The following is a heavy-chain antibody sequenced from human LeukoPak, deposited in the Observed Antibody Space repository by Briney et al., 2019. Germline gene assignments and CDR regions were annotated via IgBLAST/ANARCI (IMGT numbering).Heavy chain of an antibody. CDR3: ARRYGGNIDY. CDR2: IYPGDSDT. Sequence: GESLEISCKGSGYSFTSNWIGWVRRMPGKGPERMGIIYPGDSDTRYSPSFQGQVTISADKSISTAYLQWSSLKASDTAMYYCARRYGGNIDYWGQGTLVTVSS. CDR1: GYSFTSNW. D-gene: IGHD4-23*01. V-gene: IGHV5-51*01. J-gene: IGHJ4*02.